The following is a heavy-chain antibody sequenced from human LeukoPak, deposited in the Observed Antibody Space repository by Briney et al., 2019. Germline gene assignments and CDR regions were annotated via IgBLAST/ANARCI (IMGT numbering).Heavy chain of an antibody. J-gene: IGHJ4*02. V-gene: IGHV4-34*01. CDR1: GGSFSGYY. D-gene: IGHD6-6*01. Sequence: SETLSLTCAVYGGSFSGYYWSWIRQPPGKGLEWIGEINHSGSINYNPSLKSRVTISVDTSKNQFSLKLSSVTAADTAVYYCARATRRGRYFDYWGQGTLVTVSS. CDR3: ARATRRGRYFDY. CDR2: INHSGSI.